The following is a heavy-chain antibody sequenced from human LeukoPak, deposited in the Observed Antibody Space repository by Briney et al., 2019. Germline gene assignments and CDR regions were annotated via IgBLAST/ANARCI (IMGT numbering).Heavy chain of an antibody. J-gene: IGHJ5*02. CDR1: GFTFSSYG. D-gene: IGHD2-15*01. Sequence: RSLRLSCAASGFTFSSYGMHWVRQAPGKGLGWVAVISYDGSNKYYADSVKGRFTISRDNSKNTLYLQMNSLRAEDTAVYYCAKDALGYCSGGSCSTRSWFDPWGQGTLVTVSS. CDR2: ISYDGSNK. CDR3: AKDALGYCSGGSCSTRSWFDP. V-gene: IGHV3-30*18.